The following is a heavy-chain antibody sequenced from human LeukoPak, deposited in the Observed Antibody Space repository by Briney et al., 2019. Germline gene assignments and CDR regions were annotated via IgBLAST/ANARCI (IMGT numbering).Heavy chain of an antibody. V-gene: IGHV4-59*08. CDR3: ARQCITEPQPLLDY. J-gene: IGHJ4*02. D-gene: IGHD1-14*01. Sequence: SETLSLTCTVSGFSISSYYWSWIRQAPGKGLEWIGDIYYSGSTNYNPSLKRRVTISVGTSKKQFSLKLRSGTADATALYYCARQCITEPQPLLDYWGQGTPVTVSS. CDR1: GFSISSYY. CDR2: IYYSGST.